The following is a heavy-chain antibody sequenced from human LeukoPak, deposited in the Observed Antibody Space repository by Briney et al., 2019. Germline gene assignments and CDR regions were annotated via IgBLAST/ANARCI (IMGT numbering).Heavy chain of an antibody. CDR2: ISSIGTTI. D-gene: IGHD3-16*01. J-gene: IGHJ4*02. V-gene: IGHV3-48*03. CDR3: AVGGGY. Sequence: GGSLRLSCAASGFTFSSYAMSWVRQAPGEGLEWVSHISSIGTTIYYADSVKGRFTISRDNAKNSLFLQMNSLRAEDTAVYYCAVGGGYWGQGTLVTVSS. CDR1: GFTFSSYA.